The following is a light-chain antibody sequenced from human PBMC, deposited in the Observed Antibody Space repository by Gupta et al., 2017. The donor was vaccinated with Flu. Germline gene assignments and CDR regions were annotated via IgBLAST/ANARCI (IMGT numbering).Light chain of an antibody. V-gene: IGLV3-25*02. CDR3: YYCDSGATYQVV. CDR1: ALPKQY. J-gene: IGLJ3*02. Sequence: SYELTHTPSVSVSPVQTARIPCSGDALPKQYAFWYQQKPGQAPVLVKYKVTERPSGIPERFSGSRSWTTVNLTTRGVQAEDDADEDGYYCDSGATYQVVFGGGTKLTVL. CDR2: KVT.